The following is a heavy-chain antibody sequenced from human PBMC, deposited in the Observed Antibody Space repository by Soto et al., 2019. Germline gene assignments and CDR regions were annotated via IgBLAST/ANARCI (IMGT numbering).Heavy chain of an antibody. Sequence: GESLKISCQGSGYTFATYWVGWVRQMPGKGLEWVGIIYPGYFDTRYSPSFQGQVSISADKSISTAYLQWNSLKASDTAIYYCARARDSSSSFYFDSWGQGTLVTVSS. J-gene: IGHJ4*02. CDR2: IYPGYFDT. V-gene: IGHV5-51*01. D-gene: IGHD6-13*01. CDR1: GYTFATYW. CDR3: ARARDSSSSFYFDS.